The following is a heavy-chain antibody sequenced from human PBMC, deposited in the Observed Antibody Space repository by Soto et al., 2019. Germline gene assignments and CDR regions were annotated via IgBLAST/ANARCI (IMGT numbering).Heavy chain of an antibody. CDR2: ISGSGGST. CDR3: AKDGVYYYGAGSYCEFDY. D-gene: IGHD3-10*01. V-gene: IGHV3-23*01. J-gene: IGHJ4*02. CDR1: GFTFSSYA. Sequence: PGGSLRLSCAASGFTFSSYALTWVRQAPGKGLEWVSGISGSGGSTYYADSVKGRFTISRDNSKNTLYLQMNSLRAEDTAEYYCAKDGVYYYGAGSYCEFDYWGKGTLVTVSS.